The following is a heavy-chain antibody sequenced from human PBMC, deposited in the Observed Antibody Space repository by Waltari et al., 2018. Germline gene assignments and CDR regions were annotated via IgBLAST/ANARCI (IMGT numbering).Heavy chain of an antibody. D-gene: IGHD6-13*01. J-gene: IGHJ5*02. CDR2: IIPILGIA. V-gene: IGHV1-69*04. CDR1: GGTFSSYA. CDR3: APSSSSWYGWFDP. Sequence: QVQLVQSGAEVKKPGSSVKVSCKASGGTFSSYAISWVRQAPGQGLEWMGGIIPILGIANYAQKVQGRVTITADESTSTAYMELSSLRSEDTAVYYCAPSSSSWYGWFDPWGQGTLVTVSS.